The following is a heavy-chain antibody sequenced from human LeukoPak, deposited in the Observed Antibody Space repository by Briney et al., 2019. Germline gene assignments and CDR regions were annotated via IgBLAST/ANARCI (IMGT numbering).Heavy chain of an antibody. D-gene: IGHD3-3*01. CDR3: ARDQYDTWSRRGNFDS. V-gene: IGHV3-7*03. J-gene: IGHJ4*02. CDR1: GFTFGKYW. Sequence: GSLRLSCVASGFTFGKYWMSWVRQAPGKGLEWVTNIKSDGSEKNYVDSVKGRFTISSDNTKNSLYLQMNSLRVEDTAVFYCARDQYDTWSRRGNFDSWGQGTLVIVSS. CDR2: IKSDGSEK.